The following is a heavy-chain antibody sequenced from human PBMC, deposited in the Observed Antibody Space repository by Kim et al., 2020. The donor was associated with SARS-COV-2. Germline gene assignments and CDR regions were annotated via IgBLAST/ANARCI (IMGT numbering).Heavy chain of an antibody. D-gene: IGHD1-7*01. CDR2: ITASGRT. CDR1: GFIFSTYA. CDR3: ARNNWNFGGWFDP. V-gene: IGHV3-23*01. Sequence: GGSLRLSCAASGFIFSTYAMSWVRQAPGKGLEWVSSITASGRTYYADAVKGRFTISTDNAKNTLFLQMSSLIAEDTAVYYCARNNWNFGGWFDPWGQGTLVTVSS. J-gene: IGHJ5*02.